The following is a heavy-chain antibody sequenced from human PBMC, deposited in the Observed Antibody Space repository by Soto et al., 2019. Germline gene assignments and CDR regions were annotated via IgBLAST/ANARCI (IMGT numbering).Heavy chain of an antibody. J-gene: IGHJ4*02. CDR3: AHRLASTYYYHCRGSGFDY. V-gene: IGHV2-5*02. Sequence: QITLKESGPTLVKPTQTLTLTCTFSGFSLSTYGVSVGWIRQPPGKALERLALIYWDNDKYYTPSLKSRLTITKDTAENQVVLTMTNMDPVDTATYYCAHRLASTYYYHCRGSGFDYWGQGTLVTVSS. CDR2: IYWDNDK. CDR1: GFSLSTYGVS. D-gene: IGHD3-22*01.